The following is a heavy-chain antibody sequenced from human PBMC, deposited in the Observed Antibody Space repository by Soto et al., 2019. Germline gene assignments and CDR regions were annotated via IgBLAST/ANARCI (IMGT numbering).Heavy chain of an antibody. V-gene: IGHV1-18*01. D-gene: IGHD1-20*01. Sequence: GASVKVSCKASGYTFTSYGISWVRQAPGQGLEWMGWISAYNGNTNYAQKLQGRVTMTTDTSTSTAYMELRSLRSDDTDVYYCASNNWNRDAFDIWGQGTMVTVSS. J-gene: IGHJ3*02. CDR3: ASNNWNRDAFDI. CDR2: ISAYNGNT. CDR1: GYTFTSYG.